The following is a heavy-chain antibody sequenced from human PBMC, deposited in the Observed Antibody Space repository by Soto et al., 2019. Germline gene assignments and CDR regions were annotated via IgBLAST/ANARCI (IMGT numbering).Heavy chain of an antibody. CDR2: IYYSGST. CDR3: ARFVGMPRYFDY. Sequence: SETLSLTCTVSGGSISSYYWSWIRQPPGKGLEWIGYIYYSGSTNYNPSLKSRVTISVDTSKNQFSLKLSSVTAADTAVYYCARFVGMPRYFDYWGQGTLVTVSS. J-gene: IGHJ4*02. V-gene: IGHV4-59*01. D-gene: IGHD2-15*01. CDR1: GGSISSYY.